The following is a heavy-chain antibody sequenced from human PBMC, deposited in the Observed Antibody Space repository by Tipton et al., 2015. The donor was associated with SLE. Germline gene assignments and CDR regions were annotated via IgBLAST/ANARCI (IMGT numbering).Heavy chain of an antibody. J-gene: IGHJ5*02. CDR1: GGSISSHY. D-gene: IGHD6-6*01. CDR2: IYHSGST. CDR3: ARQRYTSSRWFDP. Sequence: GLVKPSETLSLTCTVSGGSISSHYWSWIRQPPGKGLEWIGSIYHSGSTYYNPSLKSRVSISLDTSKNQFSLKVSSVTAADTAVYYCARQRYTSSRWFDPWGQGALVTVSS. V-gene: IGHV4-59*08.